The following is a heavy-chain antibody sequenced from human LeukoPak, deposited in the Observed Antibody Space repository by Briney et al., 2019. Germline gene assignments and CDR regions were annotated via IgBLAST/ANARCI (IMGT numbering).Heavy chain of an antibody. CDR1: GYTFAAYA. Sequence: ASVKVSCKASGYTFAAYAIHWVRQAPGHSLEWMGWINAGNGNTKYLEQMQDRLTITRDTSANTAYMELSSLRPEDTAVYYCARTIVGAKTECFWGQGTLVTVSS. CDR2: INAGNGNT. V-gene: IGHV1-3*01. CDR3: ARTIVGAKTECF. D-gene: IGHD1-26*01. J-gene: IGHJ1*01.